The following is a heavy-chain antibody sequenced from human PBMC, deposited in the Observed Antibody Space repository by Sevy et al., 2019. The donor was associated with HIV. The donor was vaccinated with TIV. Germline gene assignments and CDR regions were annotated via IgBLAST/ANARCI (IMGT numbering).Heavy chain of an antibody. CDR1: GFTFSDYY. D-gene: IGHD3-22*01. CDR3: ARDPTYYYDSSGYYSSGFDY. CDR2: ISSSGSTI. V-gene: IGHV3-11*01. Sequence: GESLKISCAASGFTFSDYYMSWIRQAPGKGLEWVSYISSSGSTIYYADSVKGRFTISRDNAKNSLYLQMNSLRAEDTAVYYCARDPTYYYDSSGYYSSGFDYWGQGTLVTVSS. J-gene: IGHJ4*02.